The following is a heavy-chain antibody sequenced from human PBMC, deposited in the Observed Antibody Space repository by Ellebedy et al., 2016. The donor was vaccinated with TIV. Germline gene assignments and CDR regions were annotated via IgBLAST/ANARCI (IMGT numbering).Heavy chain of an antibody. J-gene: IGHJ4*02. Sequence: GESLKISCAASGFTFSTYEMNWVRQAPGKGLEWVSYISISGNKIYYADSVKGRFTMSRDNAKNTLYLQMNSLRAEDTAVYYCARSWLPDYWGQGTLVTVSS. V-gene: IGHV3-48*03. CDR3: ARSWLPDY. CDR1: GFTFSTYE. D-gene: IGHD5-12*01. CDR2: ISISGNKI.